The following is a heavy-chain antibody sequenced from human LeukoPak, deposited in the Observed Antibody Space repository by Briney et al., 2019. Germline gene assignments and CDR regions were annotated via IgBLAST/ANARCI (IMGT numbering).Heavy chain of an antibody. J-gene: IGHJ4*02. D-gene: IGHD2/OR15-2a*01. CDR2: ISHSGTT. CDR1: GGSIDITNY. Sequence: SETLSLTCGVSGGSIDITNYWSWVRQAPGKGLEWIGEISHSGTTNYDPSLRSRVTMFLDRANNQFSLSLTSVTAADSAVYYCTRENRPFCPFAYWGQGVLVTVSS. V-gene: IGHV4-4*02. CDR3: TRENRPFCPFAY.